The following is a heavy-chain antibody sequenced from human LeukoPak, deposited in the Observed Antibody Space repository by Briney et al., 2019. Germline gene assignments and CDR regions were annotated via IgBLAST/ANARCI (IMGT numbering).Heavy chain of an antibody. CDR2: FDPEDGET. CDR3: ATPKDGGYSYGLDY. J-gene: IGHJ4*02. V-gene: IGHV1-24*01. CDR1: GYTLTELS. Sequence: ASVKVSCKVSGYTLTELSMHWVRQAPGKGLEWMGGFDPEDGETIYAQKFQGRVTMTEDTSTDTAYMELSSLRSESTAVYYCATPKDGGYSYGLDYWGQGTLVTVSS. D-gene: IGHD5-18*01.